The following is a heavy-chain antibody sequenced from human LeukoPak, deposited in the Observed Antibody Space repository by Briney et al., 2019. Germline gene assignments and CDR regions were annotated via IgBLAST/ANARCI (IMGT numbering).Heavy chain of an antibody. CDR1: GFTFSSYA. J-gene: IGHJ4*02. Sequence: GGSLRPSCAASGFTFSSYAMNWVRQAPGKGLEWVSAISGSAGSTYYADSVKGRFTISRDNSKNTLYLQMNSLRAEDTAVYYCAKAEYYYDSTGYRPQYYFDYWGQGTLVTVSS. V-gene: IGHV3-23*01. CDR2: ISGSAGST. CDR3: AKAEYYYDSTGYRPQYYFDY. D-gene: IGHD3-22*01.